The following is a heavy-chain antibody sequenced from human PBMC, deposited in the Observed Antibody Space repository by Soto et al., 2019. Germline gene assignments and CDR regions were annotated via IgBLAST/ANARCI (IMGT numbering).Heavy chain of an antibody. J-gene: IGHJ4*02. Sequence: PGGSLRLSCSASGFTFSDYYMSWFRQAPGKGLEWVSYISNTGTTMSYADSVKGRFTIPRDNAKNSLYLQLDSLRAEDTAVFYCARGHTVTTYWGQGTLVTVS. D-gene: IGHD1-1*01. CDR3: ARGHTVTTY. CDR1: GFTFSDYY. CDR2: ISNTGTTM. V-gene: IGHV3-11*01.